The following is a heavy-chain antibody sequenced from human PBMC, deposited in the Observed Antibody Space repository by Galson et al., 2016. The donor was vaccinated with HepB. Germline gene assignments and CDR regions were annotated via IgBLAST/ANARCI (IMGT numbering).Heavy chain of an antibody. CDR2: IDWDGDQ. V-gene: IGHV2-70*11. Sequence: PALVKPTQTLTLTCTFSGFSLESTRMCVNWIRQPPGKPLEWLARIDWDGDQYYSKSLKTRLTISKDTSKNLVVLTMTNTDPVDTATYYCARSNHWNYMLYGMDVWGRGTTVIVSS. D-gene: IGHD1-7*01. J-gene: IGHJ6*02. CDR1: GFSLESTRMC. CDR3: ARSNHWNYMLYGMDV.